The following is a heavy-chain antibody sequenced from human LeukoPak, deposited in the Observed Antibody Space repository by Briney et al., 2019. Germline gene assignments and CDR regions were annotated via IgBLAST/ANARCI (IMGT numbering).Heavy chain of an antibody. Sequence: PSGTLSLTCAVSGGSISSSNWWSWVRQPPGKGLEWIGYIYYSGSTNYNPSLKSRVTISIDTPKNHFSLKLSSVTGADTAVYYCARGSTKFDYWGQGTLVTVSS. CDR2: IYYSGST. CDR1: GGSISSSNW. V-gene: IGHV4-4*02. D-gene: IGHD2-2*01. J-gene: IGHJ4*02. CDR3: ARGSTKFDY.